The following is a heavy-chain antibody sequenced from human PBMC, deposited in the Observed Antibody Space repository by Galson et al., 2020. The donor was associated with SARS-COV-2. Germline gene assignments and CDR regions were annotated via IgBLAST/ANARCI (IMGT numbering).Heavy chain of an antibody. J-gene: IGHJ5*02. Sequence: GESLKISCKVSGYTLTELSMHWVRQAPGKGLEWMGGFDPEDGETIYAQKFQGRVTMTEDTSTDTAYMELSSLRSEDTAVYYCATGPVVVARGWFDPWGQGTLVTVSS. CDR2: FDPEDGET. CDR1: GYTLTELS. D-gene: IGHD2-15*01. CDR3: ATGPVVVARGWFDP. V-gene: IGHV1-24*01.